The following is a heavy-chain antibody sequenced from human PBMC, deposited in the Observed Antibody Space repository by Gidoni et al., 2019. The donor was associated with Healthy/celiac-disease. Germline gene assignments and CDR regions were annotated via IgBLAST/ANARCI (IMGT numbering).Heavy chain of an antibody. V-gene: IGHV3-53*02. CDR3: AREKMGIAAAGAFDY. Sequence: EVQLVETGGGLIQPGGSLRLSCAASGFTVSSNYMSWVRQAPGKGLEWVSVIYSGGSTYYADSVKGRFTISRDNSKNTLYLQMNSLRAEDTAVYYCAREKMGIAAAGAFDYWGQGTLVTVSS. J-gene: IGHJ4*02. CDR1: GFTVSSNY. CDR2: IYSGGST. D-gene: IGHD6-13*01.